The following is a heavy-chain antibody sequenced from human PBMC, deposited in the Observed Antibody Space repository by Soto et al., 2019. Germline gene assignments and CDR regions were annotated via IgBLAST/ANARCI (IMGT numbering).Heavy chain of an antibody. CDR1: GGSVSSGTYY. J-gene: IGHJ4*01. Sequence: SETLSLTCTVSGGSVSSGTYYWIWIRQPPGKGLEWIGYIYYPGSTNYNPSLKSRVTISIDTSKNQFSLKLSSVTAADTAVFYCARSLGTVYDSLPDYWGQGTLVTVPS. CDR3: ARSLGTVYDSLPDY. D-gene: IGHD3-22*01. CDR2: IYYPGST. V-gene: IGHV4-61*01.